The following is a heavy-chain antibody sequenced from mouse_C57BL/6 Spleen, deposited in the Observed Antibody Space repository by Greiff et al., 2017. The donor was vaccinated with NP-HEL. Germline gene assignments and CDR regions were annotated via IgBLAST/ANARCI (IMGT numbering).Heavy chain of an antibody. CDR2: LNPGSGGT. V-gene: IGHV1-54*01. D-gene: IGHD3-1*01. Sequence: QVQLKESGAELVRPGTSVKVSCKASGYAFTNYLIEWVKQRPGQGLEWIGVLNPGSGGTNYNEKFKGKATLTADKSSSTAYMQLSSLTSEDSAVYFCARWGGYAVDYWGQGTTLTVSS. J-gene: IGHJ2*01. CDR1: GYAFTNYL. CDR3: ARWGGYAVDY.